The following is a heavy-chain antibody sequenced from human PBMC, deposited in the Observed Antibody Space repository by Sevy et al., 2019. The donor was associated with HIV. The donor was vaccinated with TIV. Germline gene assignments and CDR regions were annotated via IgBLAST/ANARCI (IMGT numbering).Heavy chain of an antibody. CDR3: ARGSGSSWFDP. CDR2: IYYSGST. CDR1: GGSISSGDYY. Sequence: SETLSLTCTVSGGSISSGDYYWSWIRQPPGKGLEWIGYIYYSGSTYYNPSLKSRVTISVDTSKNQFSLKLGSVTAADTAVYYCARGSGSSWFDPWGQGTLVTVSS. J-gene: IGHJ5*02. D-gene: IGHD3-10*01. V-gene: IGHV4-30-4*01.